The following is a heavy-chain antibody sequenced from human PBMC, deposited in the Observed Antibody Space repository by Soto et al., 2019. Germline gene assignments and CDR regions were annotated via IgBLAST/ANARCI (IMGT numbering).Heavy chain of an antibody. Sequence: QVQLVQSGAEVKKPGASVKVSCKASGYTFTSYGISWVRQAPGQGREWKGWISAYNGNTNYAQKLQGRVTMTTDTSSSKAYMGLRSLRSDDTAVYYCARDRRVIAAADHIDYWGQGTLVTVSS. V-gene: IGHV1-18*01. CDR3: ARDRRVIAAADHIDY. CDR2: ISAYNGNT. D-gene: IGHD6-13*01. CDR1: GYTFTSYG. J-gene: IGHJ4*02.